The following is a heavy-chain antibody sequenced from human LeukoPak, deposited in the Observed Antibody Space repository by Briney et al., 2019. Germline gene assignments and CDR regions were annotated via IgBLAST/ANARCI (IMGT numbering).Heavy chain of an antibody. V-gene: IGHV3-30*02. J-gene: IGHJ4*02. CDR2: IRFDGTIK. CDR3: AKLAKYFYGSETYYFFEH. Sequence: GGSLRLSCAASGFIFSRYGMHWVRQAPGKGLEWAAYIRFDGTIKNYAESVKGRFTISRDNAKNSLYLQMNSLRVEDTAVYYCAKLAKYFYGSETYYFFEHWGQGTPVTASS. D-gene: IGHD3-10*01. CDR1: GFIFSRYG.